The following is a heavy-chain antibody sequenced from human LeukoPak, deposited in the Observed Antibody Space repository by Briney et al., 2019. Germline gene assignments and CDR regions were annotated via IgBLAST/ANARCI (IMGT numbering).Heavy chain of an antibody. CDR3: ARGGVEQWLVHFDY. CDR1: GYTFTGYY. J-gene: IGHJ4*02. V-gene: IGHV1-2*02. CDR2: INPNSDGT. Sequence: ASVKVSCKASGYTFTGYYMHWVRQAPGQGLEWMGWINPNSDGTNYAQKFQGRVTMTRDTSISTAYMELSRLRSDDTAVYYCARGGVEQWLVHFDYWGQGTLVTVSS. D-gene: IGHD6-19*01.